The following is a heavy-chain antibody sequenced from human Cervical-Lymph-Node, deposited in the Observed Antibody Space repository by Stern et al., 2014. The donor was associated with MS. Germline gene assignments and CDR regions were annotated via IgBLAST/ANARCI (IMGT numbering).Heavy chain of an antibody. Sequence: VQLVESGGDVVQPGRSLRLSCAASGFTFSGHAMHWVRQAPGKGLAWVAVISYDGSNKFYADSVKGRFTISRDNSKNTLSLQMNSLRTEDTAVYYCAKGPGTYNTSLIDYWGQGALVTVSS. J-gene: IGHJ4*02. CDR1: GFTFSGHA. CDR3: AKGPGTYNTSLIDY. CDR2: ISYDGSNK. V-gene: IGHV3-30*18. D-gene: IGHD1-14*01.